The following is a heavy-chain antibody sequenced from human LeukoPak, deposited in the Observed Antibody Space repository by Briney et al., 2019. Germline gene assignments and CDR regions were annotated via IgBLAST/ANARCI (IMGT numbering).Heavy chain of an antibody. D-gene: IGHD6-19*01. V-gene: IGHV4-39*01. CDR3: ARRKRAVALDY. Sequence: SETLSLTCTVSGGSISSSSYYWGWIRQPLGKGLEWIGSIYYSGSTYYNPSLKSRVTISVDTSKNQFSLKLSSVTAADTAVYYCARRKRAVALDYWGQGTLVTVSS. CDR1: GGSISSSSYY. J-gene: IGHJ4*02. CDR2: IYYSGST.